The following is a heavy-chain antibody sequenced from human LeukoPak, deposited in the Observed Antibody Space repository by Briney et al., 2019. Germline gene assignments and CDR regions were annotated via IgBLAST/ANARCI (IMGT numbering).Heavy chain of an antibody. V-gene: IGHV3-7*01. CDR1: GFTYYHYW. CDR3: ARASSSHWHYWYFDL. CDR2: IKQDGGEK. Sequence: GGSLRLSCAASGFTYYHYWMSWVRQAPGKGPEWVATIKQDGGEKYYGDSVKGRFTISRDNAKNSLSLQMNSLRVEDTAVYYCARASSSHWHYWYFDLWGRGSLVTVSS. J-gene: IGHJ2*01. D-gene: IGHD6-13*01.